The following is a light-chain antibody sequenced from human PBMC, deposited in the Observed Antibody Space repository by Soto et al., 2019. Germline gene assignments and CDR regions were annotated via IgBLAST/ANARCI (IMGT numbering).Light chain of an antibody. CDR2: EVS. CDR1: SSDVGGYNY. J-gene: IGLJ1*01. V-gene: IGLV2-14*01. CDR3: SSYTSSSTPYV. Sequence: QSALTQPASVSGSPGQWITIYCTGTSSDVGGYNYVSWYQQHPGKAPKLMIYEVSNRPSGVSNRFSGSKSGNTASLTISGLQAEDEADYYCSSYTSSSTPYVFGTGTKLTVL.